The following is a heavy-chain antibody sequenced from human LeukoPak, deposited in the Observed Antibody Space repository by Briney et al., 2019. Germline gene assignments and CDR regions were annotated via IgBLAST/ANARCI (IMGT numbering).Heavy chain of an antibody. Sequence: SETLSLTCTVSGGSISSYYWSWIRQPPGKGLEWIGYIYYSGSTNYNPSLKSRVTISVDTSKNQFSLKLSSVTAADTAVYYCAREAPWERTYGPAFDIWGQGTMVTVSS. CDR1: GGSISSYY. J-gene: IGHJ3*02. D-gene: IGHD1-26*01. CDR2: IYYSGST. CDR3: AREAPWERTYGPAFDI. V-gene: IGHV4-59*01.